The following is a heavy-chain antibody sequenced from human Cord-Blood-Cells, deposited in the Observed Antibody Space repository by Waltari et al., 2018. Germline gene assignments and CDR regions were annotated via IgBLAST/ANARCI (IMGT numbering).Heavy chain of an antibody. V-gene: IGHV3-15*01. D-gene: IGHD2-2*02. CDR2: IKSKTDGGTT. CDR3: TTVGYCSSTSGYKAEYFQH. CDR1: ECTFSNAW. J-gene: IGHJ1*01. Sequence: EVQLVEAGGGFVQPGGSVGLSWAASECTFSNAWRSLVRQAPRRGLEWVGRIKSKTDGGTTDYAAPVKGRVTISRDDSKNTLYLQMNSLKTEDTAVYYCTTVGYCSSTSGYKAEYFQHWGQGTLVTVSS.